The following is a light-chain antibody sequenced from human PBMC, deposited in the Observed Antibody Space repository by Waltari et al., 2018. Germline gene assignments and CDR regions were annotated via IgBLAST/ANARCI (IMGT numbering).Light chain of an antibody. V-gene: IGKV3-11*01. CDR2: DAS. J-gene: IGKJ4*01. CDR1: HSISES. CDR3: QQRIDWPPVS. Sequence: EIVLIQSPAILSLSPGERATLSCRATHSISESLAWYQQKPGQPPRLLIHDASTRAYGVPARFSGSGFGTDFTLTISNLEPEDSAVYYCQQRIDWPPVSFGGGTKVEIK.